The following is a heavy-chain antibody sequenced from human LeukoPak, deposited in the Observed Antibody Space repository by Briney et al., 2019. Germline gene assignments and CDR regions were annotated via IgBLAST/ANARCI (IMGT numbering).Heavy chain of an antibody. Sequence: GESLKISCKGSGYSFASYWIGWVRQMPGKGLECVGIIYPGDSDTRYSPSFQGQVTISADKSISTASLQWSSLKASDTAMYYCARGSGSYYNGAGVDYWGRGTLVTVSS. V-gene: IGHV5-51*01. CDR1: GYSFASYW. CDR3: ARGSGSYYNGAGVDY. D-gene: IGHD3-10*01. CDR2: IYPGDSDT. J-gene: IGHJ4*02.